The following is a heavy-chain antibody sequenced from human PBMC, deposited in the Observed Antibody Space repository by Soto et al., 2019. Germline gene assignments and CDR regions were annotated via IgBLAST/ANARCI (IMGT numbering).Heavy chain of an antibody. CDR2: VHPGNSDI. Sequence: PGESLKISCKASGYSFNSYWIGWVRQMPGKGLEWMGIVHPGNSDIRYSPSFQGQVTVSVDRSISTAYLQWSSMKASDTAMYYCAALTGATFYWRQGTLVTASS. CDR1: GYSFNSYW. V-gene: IGHV5-51*01. D-gene: IGHD1-20*01. J-gene: IGHJ4*02. CDR3: AALTGATFY.